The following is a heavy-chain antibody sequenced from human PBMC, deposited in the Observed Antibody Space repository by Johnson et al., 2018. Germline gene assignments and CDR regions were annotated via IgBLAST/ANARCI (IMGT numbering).Heavy chain of an antibody. D-gene: IGHD6-19*01. CDR2: ISYDGSNK. Sequence: QVQLVQSGGGVVQXGRSXRLXCAASGFSFSTYDMHWVRQAPGKGLEWVAVISYDGSNKYYADSVKGRFTISRDNSKNTLYLQMNSLRAEDTALYYCSKDGGSSGLWDDAFDIWGQGTMVTVSS. CDR3: SKDGGSSGLWDDAFDI. V-gene: IGHV3-33*05. CDR1: GFSFSTYD. J-gene: IGHJ3*02.